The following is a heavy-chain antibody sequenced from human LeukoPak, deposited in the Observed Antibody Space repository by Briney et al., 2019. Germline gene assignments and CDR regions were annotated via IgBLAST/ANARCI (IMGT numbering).Heavy chain of an antibody. CDR2: ISYDGSNK. V-gene: IGHV3-30*03. CDR1: GFTFSHYG. J-gene: IGHJ4*02. Sequence: PGGSLRLSCAASGFTFSHYGMHWVRQAPGKGLEWVAVISYDGSNKSYGDSVKGRFTISRDNSKNTLYLQMNSLRAEDTAVYYCASGYSSSWYNFDYWGQGTLVTVSS. D-gene: IGHD6-13*01. CDR3: ASGYSSSWYNFDY.